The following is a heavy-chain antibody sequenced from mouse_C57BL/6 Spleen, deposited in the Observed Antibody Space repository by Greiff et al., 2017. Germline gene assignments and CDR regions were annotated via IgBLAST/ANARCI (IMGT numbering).Heavy chain of an antibody. Sequence: QVQLKQPGAELVKPGASVKLSCKASGYTFTSYWMHWVKQRPGRGLEWIGRIDPNSGGTKYNEKFKSQATLTVDKPSSTAYMQLSSLTSEDSAVYYCARFSIYYYGSSPDYYAMDYWGQGTSVTVSS. CDR2: IDPNSGGT. J-gene: IGHJ4*01. CDR1: GYTFTSYW. D-gene: IGHD1-1*01. CDR3: ARFSIYYYGSSPDYYAMDY. V-gene: IGHV1-72*01.